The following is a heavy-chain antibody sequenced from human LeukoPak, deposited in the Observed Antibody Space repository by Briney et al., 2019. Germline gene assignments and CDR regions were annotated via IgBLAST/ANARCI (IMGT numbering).Heavy chain of an antibody. CDR2: ISAYNGNT. Sequence: ASVKVSCKASGYTFTSYGISWVRQAPGQGLEWMGWISAYNGNTNYAQKLQGRVTMTTDTSTSTAYMELRSLRSDDTAVYYCARDPNIALGYCSSTSCYYYYGMDVWGQGTTVTVSS. CDR1: GYTFTSYG. D-gene: IGHD2-2*01. V-gene: IGHV1-18*01. J-gene: IGHJ6*02. CDR3: ARDPNIALGYCSSTSCYYYYGMDV.